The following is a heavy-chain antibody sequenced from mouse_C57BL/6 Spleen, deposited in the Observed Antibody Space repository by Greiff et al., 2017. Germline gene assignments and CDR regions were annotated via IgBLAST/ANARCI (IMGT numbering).Heavy chain of an antibody. CDR3: ARLRGPLYAMDY. CDR2: IDPSASYT. CDR1: GYTFTSYW. Sequence: VQLQQPGAELVMPGASVKLSCKASGYTFTSYWMHWVKQRPGQGLEWIGEIDPSASYTNYNQKFKGKSTLTVDKSSSTAYMQLSSLTSEDSAVYYCARLRGPLYAMDYWGQGTSVTVSS. V-gene: IGHV1-69*01. D-gene: IGHD1-1*01. J-gene: IGHJ4*01.